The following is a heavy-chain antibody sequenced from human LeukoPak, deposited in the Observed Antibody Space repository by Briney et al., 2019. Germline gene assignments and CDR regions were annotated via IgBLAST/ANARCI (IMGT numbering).Heavy chain of an antibody. CDR1: GFTFSSYW. J-gene: IGHJ4*02. V-gene: IGHV3-7*03. CDR3: AREDSSGYYDGFDY. Sequence: PGGSLRLSCAASGFTFSSYWMSWVRQAPGKGLEWVANIKQDGSEKYYVDSVKGRFTISRDNAKNSLYLQMNSLRAEDTAVYYCAREDSSGYYDGFDYWGQGTLVTVPS. CDR2: IKQDGSEK. D-gene: IGHD3-22*01.